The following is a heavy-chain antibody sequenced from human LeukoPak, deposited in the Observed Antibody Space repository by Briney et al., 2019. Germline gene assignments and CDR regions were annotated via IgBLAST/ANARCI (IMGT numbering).Heavy chain of an antibody. CDR2: INPNSGGT. J-gene: IGHJ4*02. V-gene: IGHV1-2*02. CDR3: AKIPQVATYTVPNFDF. CDR1: GYTFTGYY. Sequence: ASVKVSCKASGYTFTGYYMHWVRQAPGQGLEWMGWINPNSGGTNYAQKFQGRVTMTTDTSISTAYMELSRLRSDDTAVYYCAKIPQVATYTVPNFDFWGQGTLVTVSS. D-gene: IGHD3-16*01.